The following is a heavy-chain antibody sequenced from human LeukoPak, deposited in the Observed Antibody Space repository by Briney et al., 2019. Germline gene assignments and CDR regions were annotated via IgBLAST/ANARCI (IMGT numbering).Heavy chain of an antibody. CDR1: GGSISSYY. CDR3: AGDRITIFGVRYYYYGMDV. V-gene: IGHV4-59*01. Sequence: SETLSLTCTVSGGSISSYYWSWIRQPPGKGLGWIGDIYYSGSTNYNPSLKSRVTISVDTSQNQFSLKLSSVTAADTAVYYCAGDRITIFGVRYYYYGMDVWGQGTTVTVSS. CDR2: IYYSGST. D-gene: IGHD3-3*01. J-gene: IGHJ6*02.